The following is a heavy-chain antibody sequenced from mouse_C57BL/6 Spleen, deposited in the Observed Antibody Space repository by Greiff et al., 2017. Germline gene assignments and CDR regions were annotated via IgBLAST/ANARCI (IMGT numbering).Heavy chain of an antibody. J-gene: IGHJ4*01. CDR2: IYPGSGNT. D-gene: IGHD1-1*01. Sequence: VKLMESGAELVRPGASVKLSCKASGYTFTDYYINWVKQRPGQGLEWIARIYPGSGNTYYNEKFKGKATLTAEKSSSTAYMQLSSLTSEDSAVYFCARFNYYGSSLYAMDYWGQGTSVTVSS. CDR3: ARFNYYGSSLYAMDY. V-gene: IGHV1-76*01. CDR1: GYTFTDYY.